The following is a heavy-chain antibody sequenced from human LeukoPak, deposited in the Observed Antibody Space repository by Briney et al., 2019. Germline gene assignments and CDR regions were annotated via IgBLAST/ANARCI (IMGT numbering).Heavy chain of an antibody. D-gene: IGHD4-17*01. J-gene: IGHJ4*02. CDR2: IYHSGST. Sequence: SGTLSLTCAVSGGSISSSNWWSWVRQPPGKGLEWIGEIYHSGSTNYNPSLKSRVTISVDTSKNQFSLKLSSVTAADTAVYYCARVSGDYFDWEVDYWGQGTLVTVSS. V-gene: IGHV4-4*02. CDR3: ARVSGDYFDWEVDY. CDR1: GGSISSSNW.